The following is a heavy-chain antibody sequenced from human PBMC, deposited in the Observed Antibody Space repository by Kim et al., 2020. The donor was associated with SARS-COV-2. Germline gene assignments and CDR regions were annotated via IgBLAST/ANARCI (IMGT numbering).Heavy chain of an antibody. J-gene: IGHJ4*02. CDR3: ASHLYYGSGRYRGGYFDY. D-gene: IGHD3-10*01. CDR1: GGTFSSYA. V-gene: IGHV1-69*13. Sequence: SVKVSCKASGGTFSSYAISWVRQAPGQGLEWMGGIIPIFGTANYAQKFQGRVTITADESTSTAYMELSSLRSEDTAVYYCASHLYYGSGRYRGGYFDYWGQGTLVTVSS. CDR2: IIPIFGTA.